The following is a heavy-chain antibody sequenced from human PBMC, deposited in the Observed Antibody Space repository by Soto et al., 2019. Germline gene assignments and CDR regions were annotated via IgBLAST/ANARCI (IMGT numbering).Heavy chain of an antibody. Sequence: GGSLRLSCAASGFTFSSYWMSWVRQAPGKGLEWVANIKQDGSEKYYVDSVKGRFTISRDNAKNSLYLQMNSLRAEDTAVYYCAREGIAVAGTNYYYGMDVWGQGTTVTVSS. CDR1: GFTFSSYW. J-gene: IGHJ6*02. CDR2: IKQDGSEK. V-gene: IGHV3-7*03. D-gene: IGHD6-19*01. CDR3: AREGIAVAGTNYYYGMDV.